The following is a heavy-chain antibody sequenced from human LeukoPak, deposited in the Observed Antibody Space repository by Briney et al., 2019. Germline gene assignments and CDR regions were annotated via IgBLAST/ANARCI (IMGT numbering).Heavy chain of an antibody. Sequence: SETLSLTCTVSGGSISSSSYYWGWIRQPQGKGLEWIGSIYYSGSTYYYPSLKSRVTISVDTSKNQFSLKLSSVTAADTAVYYCARRRVVAATNWFDPWGQGTLVTVSS. D-gene: IGHD2-15*01. J-gene: IGHJ5*02. V-gene: IGHV4-39*01. CDR3: ARRRVVAATNWFDP. CDR2: IYYSGST. CDR1: GGSISSSSYY.